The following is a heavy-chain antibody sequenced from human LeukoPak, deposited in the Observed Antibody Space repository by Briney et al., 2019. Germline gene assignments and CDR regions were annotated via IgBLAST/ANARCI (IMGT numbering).Heavy chain of an antibody. CDR1: GNTFSGYN. D-gene: IGHD6-19*01. CDR2: INSNYGGT. Sequence: ASVKVSCKASGNTFSGYNLHWVRQAPGQGLEWMGWINSNYGGTNYAQKFQGRVTMTRDTSITTAYMELGGLTSADTAVYYCARGLGSGWSTLDFWGQGTLVTVSS. J-gene: IGHJ4*02. V-gene: IGHV1-2*02. CDR3: ARGLGSGWSTLDF.